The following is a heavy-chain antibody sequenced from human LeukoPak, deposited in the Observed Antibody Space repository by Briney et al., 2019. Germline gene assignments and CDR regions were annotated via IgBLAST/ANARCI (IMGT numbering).Heavy chain of an antibody. Sequence: ASVKVSCKASGYTFTTYGISWVRQAPGQGLEWMGWISGYNGNTNYAQKLQGRVTMTTDTSTSTAYAELRSLRSDDTAVYYCARDREWGLKDYFVYWGQGTLVTVSS. CDR2: ISGYNGNT. V-gene: IGHV1-18*01. CDR1: GYTFTTYG. J-gene: IGHJ4*02. D-gene: IGHD1-26*01. CDR3: ARDREWGLKDYFVY.